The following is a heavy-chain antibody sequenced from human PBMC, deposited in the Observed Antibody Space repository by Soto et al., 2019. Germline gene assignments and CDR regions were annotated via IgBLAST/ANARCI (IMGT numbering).Heavy chain of an antibody. V-gene: IGHV3-21*01. CDR3: ARSTRGFSYGKIDS. D-gene: IGHD5-18*01. CDR2: ITTSSDSI. CDR1: GFTFSSHS. Sequence: GGSLRLSCVVSGFTFSSHSMNWVRQAPGKGLEWVSSITTSSDSIYYTDSVKGRFTLTRDDAKNSLFLQMNSLRAEDTAVYYCARSTRGFSYGKIDSWGQGTLVTVSS. J-gene: IGHJ4*02.